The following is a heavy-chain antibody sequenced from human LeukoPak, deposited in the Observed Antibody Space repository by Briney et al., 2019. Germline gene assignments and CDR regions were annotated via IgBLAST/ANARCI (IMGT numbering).Heavy chain of an antibody. V-gene: IGHV4-30-4*01. CDR2: IYYSGST. CDR3: ARVRYQPLYNWFDP. Sequence: SETLSLTCTVSGGSISSGDYYWSWIRQPPGKGLEWIGYIYYSGSTYHNPSLKSRVTISVDTSKNQFSLKLSSVTAADTAVYYCARVRYQPLYNWFDPCGQGTLVTVSS. CDR1: GGSISSGDYY. D-gene: IGHD2-2*01. J-gene: IGHJ5*02.